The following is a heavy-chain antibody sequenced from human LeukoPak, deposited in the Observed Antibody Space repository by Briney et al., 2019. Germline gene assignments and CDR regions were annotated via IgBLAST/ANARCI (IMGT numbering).Heavy chain of an antibody. Sequence: PSETLSLTCTVSGGSISSYYWSWIRQPPGKGLEWIGYIYYSGSTNYNPSLKSRVTMSLDTSKNQLSLRLSSVTAADTAVCYCARHSSNFYFDYWGQGTLVTVSS. V-gene: IGHV4-59*08. J-gene: IGHJ4*02. D-gene: IGHD1-1*01. CDR1: GGSISSYY. CDR3: ARHSSNFYFDY. CDR2: IYYSGST.